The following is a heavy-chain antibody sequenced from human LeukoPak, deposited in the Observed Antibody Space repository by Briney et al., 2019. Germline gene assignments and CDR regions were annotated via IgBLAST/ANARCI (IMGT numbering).Heavy chain of an antibody. CDR1: GGSISSYS. Sequence: SETLSLTCTVSGGSISSYSWNWIRQPAGKGLEWIGRIYTSGSTNYNPSLKSRVTMSVDTSKNQFPLKLSSVTAADTAIYYCARASSGSYYYFDYWGQGTLVSVSS. D-gene: IGHD3-22*01. CDR2: IYTSGST. J-gene: IGHJ4*02. CDR3: ARASSGSYYYFDY. V-gene: IGHV4-4*07.